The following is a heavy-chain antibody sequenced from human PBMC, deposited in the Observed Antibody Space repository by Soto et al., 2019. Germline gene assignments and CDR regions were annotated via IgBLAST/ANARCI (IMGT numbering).Heavy chain of an antibody. CDR3: AKTLRFLDLALHYYSGMDV. Sequence: PGGSLRLSCVASGFTFNRYGIHWVRQAPGKGLEWVALISDDGSDKDYADSVGGRFTISRDNSKNTLYLQMNSLRPEDTAVYYSAKTLRFLDLALHYYSGMDVGGQGTTVTVSS. V-gene: IGHV3-30*18. J-gene: IGHJ6*02. CDR1: GFTFNRYG. CDR2: ISDDGSDK. D-gene: IGHD3-3*01.